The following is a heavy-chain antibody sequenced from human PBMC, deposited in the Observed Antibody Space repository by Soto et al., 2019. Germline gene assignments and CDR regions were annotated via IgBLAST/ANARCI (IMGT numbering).Heavy chain of an antibody. J-gene: IGHJ6*02. D-gene: IGHD4-17*01. CDR3: AKDSTVTTSLYFYYYGFDV. V-gene: IGHV3-23*01. Sequence: VQLLESGGGLVQPGGSLRLACSASGFTFNHYAMSWVRQAPGKGLEWVSAVSGRGGSTKYADSVKSRFVISRDNSNSMLFLQMDSLRGEDTAVYYCAKDSTVTTSLYFYYYGFDVWGQGTTVTVSS. CDR2: VSGRGGST. CDR1: GFTFNHYA.